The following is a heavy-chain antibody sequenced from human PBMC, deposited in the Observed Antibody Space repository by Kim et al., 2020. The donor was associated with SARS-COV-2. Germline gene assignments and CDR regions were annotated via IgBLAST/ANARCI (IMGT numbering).Heavy chain of an antibody. V-gene: IGHV3-48*02. CDR1: GFTFSSYS. CDR3: ARDREYYDFWSGYPNWFDP. D-gene: IGHD3-3*01. Sequence: GGSLRLSCAASGFTFSSYSMNWVRQAPGKGLEWVSYISSSSSTIYYADSVKGRFTISRDNAKNSLYLQMNSLRDEDTAVYYCARDREYYDFWSGYPNWFDPWGQGTLVTVSS. J-gene: IGHJ5*02. CDR2: ISSSSSTI.